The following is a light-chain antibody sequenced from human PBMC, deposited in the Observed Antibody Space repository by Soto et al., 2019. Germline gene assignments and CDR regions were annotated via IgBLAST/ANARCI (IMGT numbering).Light chain of an antibody. V-gene: IGKV3-15*01. CDR2: GAY. J-gene: IGKJ1*01. CDR1: QSVSTN. CDR3: QHYHSWRS. Sequence: EIVLTQSPVTLSVSPGESATLSCRASQSVSTNLAWYQQKPGQAPRLLIYGAYTRATAVPDRFSGSGSGTYFTLTISILQSEDFALYYCQHYHSWRSFGQGTKVESK.